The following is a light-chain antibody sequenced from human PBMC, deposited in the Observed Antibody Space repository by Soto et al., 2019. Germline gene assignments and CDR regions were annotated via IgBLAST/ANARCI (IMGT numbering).Light chain of an antibody. CDR2: EVS. CDR3: SSYGGSNNLV. Sequence: QSALTQPPSASGSPGQSVTISCTGTSSDVGGYNYVSWYQQHPGKAPKLMIYEVSKRPSGVPDRFSGSKSGNTASLTVSGLQAEDEADYYCSSYGGSNNLVFGGGTKHTVL. CDR1: SSDVGGYNY. V-gene: IGLV2-8*01. J-gene: IGLJ2*01.